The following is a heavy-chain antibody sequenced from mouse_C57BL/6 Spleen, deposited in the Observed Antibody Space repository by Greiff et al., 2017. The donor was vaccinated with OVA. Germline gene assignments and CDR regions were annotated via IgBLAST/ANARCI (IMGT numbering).Heavy chain of an antibody. D-gene: IGHD2-5*01. J-gene: IGHJ3*01. CDR3: TRRGYSNSFAY. V-gene: IGHV1-15*01. CDR1: GYTFTDYE. Sequence: VKLQESGAELVRPGASVTLSCKASGYTFTDYEMHWVKQTPVHGLEWIGAIDPETGGTAYNQKFKGKAILTADKSSSTAYMELRSLTSEDSAVYYCTRRGYSNSFAYWGQGTLVTVSA. CDR2: IDPETGGT.